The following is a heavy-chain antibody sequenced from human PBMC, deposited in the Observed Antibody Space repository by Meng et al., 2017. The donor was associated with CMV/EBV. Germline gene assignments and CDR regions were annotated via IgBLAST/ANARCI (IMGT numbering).Heavy chain of an antibody. V-gene: IGHV3-15*01. J-gene: IGHJ4*02. Sequence: LSCAASGFTFTNAAMPWVRQASGKGLEWIGRIKSKIDGGKIDYAAPVRGRFAISRDDSKATVYLQIDTLEIEDTGMYYCTTLLRGFWGQGTLVTVSS. D-gene: IGHD2-15*01. CDR2: IKSKIDGGKI. CDR1: GFTFTNAA. CDR3: TTLLRGF.